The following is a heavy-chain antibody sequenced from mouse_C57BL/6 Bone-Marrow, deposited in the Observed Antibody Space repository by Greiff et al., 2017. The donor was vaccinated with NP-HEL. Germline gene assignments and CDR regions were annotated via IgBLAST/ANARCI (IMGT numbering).Heavy chain of an antibody. CDR3: APYGSSFRGYAMDY. CDR2: IHPNSGST. J-gene: IGHJ4*01. D-gene: IGHD1-1*01. Sequence: VQLQQSGAELVKPGASVKLSCKASGYTFTSYWMHWVKQRPGQGLEWIGMIHPNSGSTNYNEKFKSKATLTVDKSSSTAYMQLSSLTSEDSAVYYCAPYGSSFRGYAMDYWGQGTSVTVSS. V-gene: IGHV1-64*01. CDR1: GYTFTSYW.